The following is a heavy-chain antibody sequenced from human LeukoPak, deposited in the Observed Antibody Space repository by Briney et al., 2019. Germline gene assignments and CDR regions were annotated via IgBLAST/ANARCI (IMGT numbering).Heavy chain of an antibody. CDR3: AKDLGRYSSEGDY. Sequence: GGSLRLSCAASGFTFSSYSMNWVRQAPGKGLEWVSSISSSSSYIYYADSVKGRFTISRDNAKNSLYLQMNSLRAEDTAVYYCAKDLGRYSSEGDYWGQGTLVTVSS. V-gene: IGHV3-21*04. D-gene: IGHD6-25*01. CDR1: GFTFSSYS. CDR2: ISSSSSYI. J-gene: IGHJ4*02.